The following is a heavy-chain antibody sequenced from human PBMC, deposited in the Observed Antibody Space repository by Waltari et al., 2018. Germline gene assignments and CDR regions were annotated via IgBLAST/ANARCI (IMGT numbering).Heavy chain of an antibody. CDR3: ARDWGLDS. D-gene: IGHD3-16*01. CDR1: GFAVSTYT. Sequence: EVHLLESGGGLVQPWGSLGLSCVASGFAVSTYTMARVRQAPGKGLEWVAAFSGSSGSTSYTDSVKGRFTISRDNSENTLYLQMNSLRAEDTAVYYCARDWGLDSWG. V-gene: IGHV3-23*01. J-gene: IGHJ5*01. CDR2: FSGSSGST.